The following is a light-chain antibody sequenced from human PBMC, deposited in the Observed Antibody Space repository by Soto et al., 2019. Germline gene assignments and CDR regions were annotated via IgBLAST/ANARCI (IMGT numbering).Light chain of an antibody. J-gene: IGKJ1*01. CDR3: QQYGTSP. Sequence: EIVLTQSPGTLSLSPGERATLSCRASQSISSGYLAWYQQKPGQAPRLLIYGASSRATGIPDRFSASGSGTAFTLTISRLGPEDFAVYYCQQYGTSPFGQGTKVEIK. CDR2: GAS. V-gene: IGKV3-20*01. CDR1: QSISSGY.